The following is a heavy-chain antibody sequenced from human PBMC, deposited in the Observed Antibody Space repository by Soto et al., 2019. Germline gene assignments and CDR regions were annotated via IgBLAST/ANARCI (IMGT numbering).Heavy chain of an antibody. V-gene: IGHV3-33*01. CDR3: ARARSHSGYDSYSSYYMDV. J-gene: IGHJ6*03. CDR2: VWYDGSNK. CDR1: GFTFSTYG. D-gene: IGHD5-12*01. Sequence: GGSLRLSCAASGFTFSTYGMHWVRQAPGKGLEWVAVVWYDGSNKYYTDSVRGRFTISRDDSKNTLSLQMNSLSAEDTAVYYCARARSHSGYDSYSSYYMDVWGKGTTVTVSS.